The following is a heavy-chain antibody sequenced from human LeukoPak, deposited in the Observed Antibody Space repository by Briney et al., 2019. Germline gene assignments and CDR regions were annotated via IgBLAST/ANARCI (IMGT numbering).Heavy chain of an antibody. J-gene: IGHJ4*02. D-gene: IGHD3-22*01. V-gene: IGHV3-33*01. CDR1: GFTFSSCG. Sequence: GRSLRLSCAASGFTFSSCGMHWVRQAPGKGLEWVAVIWYDGSNKYYAGSVKGRFTISRDNSKNTLYLQMNSLRAEDTAVYYCARDHDSSGFRGANDYWGQGTLVTVSS. CDR3: ARDHDSSGFRGANDY. CDR2: IWYDGSNK.